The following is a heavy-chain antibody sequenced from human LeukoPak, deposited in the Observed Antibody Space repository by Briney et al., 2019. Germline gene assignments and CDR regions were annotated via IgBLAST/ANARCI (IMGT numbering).Heavy chain of an antibody. V-gene: IGHV1-18*01. CDR1: GYTFTSYD. D-gene: IGHD2-15*01. CDR3: ARFRLASVVVVATPWVGDY. J-gene: IGHJ4*02. Sequence: ASVKVSCKASGYTFTSYDINWVRQAPGQGLEWMGWISAYNGNTNYAQKLQGRVTMTTDTSTSTAYMELRSLRSDDTAVYYCARFRLASVVVVATPWVGDYWGQGTLVTVSS. CDR2: ISAYNGNT.